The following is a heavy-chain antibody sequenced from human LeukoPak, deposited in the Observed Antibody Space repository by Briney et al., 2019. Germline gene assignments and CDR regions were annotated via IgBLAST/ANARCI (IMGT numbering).Heavy chain of an antibody. D-gene: IGHD2-15*01. CDR2: IYHSGST. CDR3: ARGLWGVEGYCSGGSCYNYYYYMDV. CDR1: GYSISSGYY. V-gene: IGHV4-38-2*02. J-gene: IGHJ6*03. Sequence: PSETLSLTCTVSGYSISSGYYWGWIRQPPGKGLEWIGSIYHSGSTYYNPSLKSRVTISVDTSKNQFSLKLSSVTAADTAVYYCARGLWGVEGYCSGGSCYNYYYYMDVWGKGTTVTVSS.